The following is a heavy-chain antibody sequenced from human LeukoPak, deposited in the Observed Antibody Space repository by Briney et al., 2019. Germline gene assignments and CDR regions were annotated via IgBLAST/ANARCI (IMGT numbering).Heavy chain of an antibody. CDR1: GGSISSRSYY. J-gene: IGHJ3*02. CDR2: IYYSGNT. CDR3: ARELRNAFDI. Sequence: SETLSLTCTVSGGSISSRSYYWGWIRQPPGKGLEWIGSIYYSGNTYYNPSLKSRVTISVDTSKNQFSLKLSSVTAAGTAVYYCARELRNAFDIWGQGTMVTVSS. V-gene: IGHV4-39*02.